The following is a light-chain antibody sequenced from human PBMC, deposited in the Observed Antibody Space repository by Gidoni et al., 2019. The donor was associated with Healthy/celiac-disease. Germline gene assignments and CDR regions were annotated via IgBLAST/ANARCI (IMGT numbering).Light chain of an antibody. CDR1: QSFSSY. V-gene: IGKV3-11*01. Sequence: DTVLTQSPATLSWSPGERATLSCSASQSFSSYLAWYQQKPGQAPRLLIYDASNRATGIPARFSGSGSGTDFTLTISSLEPEDFAVYYCQQRSNWPLFGGGTKVEIK. CDR3: QQRSNWPL. CDR2: DAS. J-gene: IGKJ4*01.